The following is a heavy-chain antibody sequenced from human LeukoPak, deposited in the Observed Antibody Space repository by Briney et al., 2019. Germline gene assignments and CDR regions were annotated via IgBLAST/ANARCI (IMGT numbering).Heavy chain of an antibody. J-gene: IGHJ4*02. Sequence: SGTLSLTCAVSGGSLSNDQWWSWVRQAPGQGLEWIGEINHSGSANYSPSLGSRVAMSIEKSKDQFSLNLSSVTAADTAIYYCARGGVWLPAVWGQGALVTVSS. V-gene: IGHV4-4*02. CDR2: INHSGSA. D-gene: IGHD3-9*01. CDR3: ARGGVWLPAV. CDR1: GGSLSNDQW.